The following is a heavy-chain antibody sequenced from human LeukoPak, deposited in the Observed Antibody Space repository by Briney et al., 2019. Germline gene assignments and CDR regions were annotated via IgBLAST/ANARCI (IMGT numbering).Heavy chain of an antibody. CDR2: ISSSSSTI. CDR3: ARDLGFDGSGSRRYYCMDV. Sequence: GGSLRLSCAASGFTFSSYEMNWVRQAPGKGLEWVSYISSSSSTIYYADSVKGRFTISRDNAKNSLYLQMNSLRAEDTAVYYCARDLGFDGSGSRRYYCMDVWGKGTTVTVSS. D-gene: IGHD3-10*01. J-gene: IGHJ6*03. V-gene: IGHV3-48*01. CDR1: GFTFSSYE.